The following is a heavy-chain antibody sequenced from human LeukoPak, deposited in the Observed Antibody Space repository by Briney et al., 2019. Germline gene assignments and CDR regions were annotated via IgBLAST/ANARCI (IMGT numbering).Heavy chain of an antibody. CDR2: IYYSGST. CDR3: ARHPCSSTSCSWVIFDAFDI. D-gene: IGHD2-2*01. Sequence: PSETLSLTCTVSGGSISSSSYYWGWIRQPPGKGLEWIGSIYYSGSTYYNPSLKSRVTISVDTSKNQFSLKLSSVTAADTAVYYCARHPCSSTSCSWVIFDAFDIWGQGTMVTVSS. J-gene: IGHJ3*02. CDR1: GGSISSSSYY. V-gene: IGHV4-39*01.